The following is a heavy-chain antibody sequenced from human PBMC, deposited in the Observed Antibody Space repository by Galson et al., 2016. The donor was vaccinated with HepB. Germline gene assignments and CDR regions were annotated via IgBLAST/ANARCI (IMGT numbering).Heavy chain of an antibody. CDR2: ISGTGGST. CDR1: GFTFSSYA. V-gene: IGHV3-23*01. D-gene: IGHD4-23*01. J-gene: IGHJ4*02. CDR3: AKRAYGGRSYYFDY. Sequence: SLRLSCAASGFTFSSYALSWVRQAPGKGLEWVSAISGTGGSTYYADSAKGRFTISRDNSKNTLYLQMNSLRAEDTAVYYCAKRAYGGRSYYFDYWGQGTLVTVSS.